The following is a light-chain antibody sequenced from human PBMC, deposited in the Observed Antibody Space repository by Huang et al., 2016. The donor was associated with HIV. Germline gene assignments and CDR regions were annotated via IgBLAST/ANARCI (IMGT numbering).Light chain of an antibody. CDR3: QQYNDWLSLT. CDR2: GAS. Sequence: EIVMTQSPATLSVSPGESATLSCRASQTISNNLAWYQQKPGQPPRRLVYGASTRATGVPVRFSGSGSGTVFTLTISSLQFEDSAVYYCQQYNDWLSLTFGGGTKVGIK. CDR1: QTISNN. J-gene: IGKJ4*01. V-gene: IGKV3-15*01.